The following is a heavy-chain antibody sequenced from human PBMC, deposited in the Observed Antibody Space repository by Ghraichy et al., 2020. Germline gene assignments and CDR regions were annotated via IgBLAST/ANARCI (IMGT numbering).Heavy chain of an antibody. CDR2: ISYGGSNE. CDR1: GFTFSNYG. CDR3: ARGTLQVWHNGDFYYGMDV. D-gene: IGHD1/OR15-1a*01. V-gene: IGHV3-33*01. J-gene: IGHJ6*02. Sequence: LSLTCAASGFTFSNYGMHWVRQSPGKGLECVAVISYGGSNEDYGDSVKGRFTISRDNSNNTLYLQMNSLRAEDTAVYYCARGTLQVWHNGDFYYGMDVWGQGTTVTVSS.